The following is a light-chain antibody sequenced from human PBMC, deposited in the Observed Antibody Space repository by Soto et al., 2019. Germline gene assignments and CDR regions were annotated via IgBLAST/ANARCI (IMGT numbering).Light chain of an antibody. V-gene: IGLV1-44*01. CDR2: SDK. CDR1: NSNIGSTS. J-gene: IGLJ1*01. CDR3: AAWDGSLNGHV. Sequence: QSVLTQPPSASGTPGQRITISCSGSNSNIGSTSVHWFQQFPGTAPKPLIHSDKQRPSGVPDRFSASKSGTSASLAISGLQSEDEADYYCAAWDGSLNGHVFGTGTSSPS.